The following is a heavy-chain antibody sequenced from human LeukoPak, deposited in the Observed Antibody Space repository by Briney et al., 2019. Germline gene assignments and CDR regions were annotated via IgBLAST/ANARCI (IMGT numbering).Heavy chain of an antibody. CDR2: ISGSSSNT. D-gene: IGHD3-22*01. CDR3: AKAYYDSSDSYFDY. Sequence: GGSLRLSCAASGFTFSDYYMTWIRQAPGKGLEWLSYISGSSSNTNYADSVQGRFTISRDNAKNSLYLQMNSLRVEDTAVYYCAKAYYDSSDSYFDYWGQGTLVTVSS. CDR1: GFTFSDYY. J-gene: IGHJ4*02. V-gene: IGHV3-11*03.